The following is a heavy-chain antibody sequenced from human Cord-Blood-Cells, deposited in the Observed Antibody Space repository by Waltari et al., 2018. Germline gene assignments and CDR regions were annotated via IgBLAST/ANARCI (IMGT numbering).Heavy chain of an antibody. CDR3: ATEGYSSGWYDY. CDR1: GYTLTDLS. J-gene: IGHJ4*02. V-gene: IGHV1-24*01. D-gene: IGHD6-19*01. CDR2: FDPEDGET. Sequence: QVQLVQSGAEVKKPGAPGKVSCTVSGYTLTDLSMHMVRQAPGKGLECMGGFDPEDGETIYAQKFQGRVTMTEDTSTDTAYMELSSLRSEDTAVYYCATEGYSSGWYDYWGQGTLVTVSS.